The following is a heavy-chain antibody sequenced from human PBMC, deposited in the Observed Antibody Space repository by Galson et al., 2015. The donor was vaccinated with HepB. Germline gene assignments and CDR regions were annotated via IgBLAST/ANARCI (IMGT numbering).Heavy chain of an antibody. CDR1: GYSFISSW. V-gene: IGHV5-51*03. Sequence: QSGAEVKKPGESLKISCKGFGYSFISSWIGWVRQMPGKGLEWMGIIYPGDSDTRYSPSFQGQVTISADKSVNTAYLQWSSLKASDTAMYYCVRGPTIVVVTVVDDTFDLWDQGTMVIGSS. CDR3: VRGPTIVVVTVVDDTFDL. D-gene: IGHD2-21*02. CDR2: IYPGDSDT. J-gene: IGHJ3*01.